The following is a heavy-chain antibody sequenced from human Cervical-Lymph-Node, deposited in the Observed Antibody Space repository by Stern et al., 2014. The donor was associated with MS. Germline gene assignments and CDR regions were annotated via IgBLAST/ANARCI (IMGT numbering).Heavy chain of an antibody. V-gene: IGHV3-33*01. J-gene: IGHJ6*02. Sequence: AQLVESGGGVVQPGRSLRLSCAASGFTFSSYGMHWVRQAPGKVLEWVAVIWYDGSNKYYADSVKGRFTIARDNSKNTLYLQMNSLRAEDTAVYYCARSSSPSPYYYYGMDVWGQGTTVTVSS. CDR1: GFTFSSYG. CDR3: ARSSSPSPYYYYGMDV. CDR2: IWYDGSNK. D-gene: IGHD6-13*01.